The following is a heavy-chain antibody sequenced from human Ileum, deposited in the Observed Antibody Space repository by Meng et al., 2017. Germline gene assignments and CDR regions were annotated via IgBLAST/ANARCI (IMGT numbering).Heavy chain of an antibody. J-gene: IGHJ4*02. V-gene: IGHV4-34*01. Sequence: QVQPQQWGAGLLKPSETLSLTCAVYGGSFSGYYWNYIRQPPGKGLEWIGSICYSGNTYYNPSLKSRVSMSVDTSKKQISLKLNSVTAADTAVYYCARRTGEVDLLDYWGQGTLVTVSS. CDR3: ARRTGEVDLLDY. CDR2: ICYSGNT. CDR1: GGSFSGYY. D-gene: IGHD7-27*01.